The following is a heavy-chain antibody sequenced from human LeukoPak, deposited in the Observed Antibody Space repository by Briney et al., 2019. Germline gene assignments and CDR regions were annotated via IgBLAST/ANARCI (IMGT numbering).Heavy chain of an antibody. CDR2: INPSGGST. D-gene: IGHD3-16*01. Sequence: ASVKVSCKASGYTFTSYYMHWVRQAPGQGLEWMGIINPSGGSTSYAQKFQGKVTMTRDTSTSTVYMELSSLRSEDTAVYYCARDAVWGDDAFDIWGQGTMVTVSS. CDR1: GYTFTSYY. CDR3: ARDAVWGDDAFDI. V-gene: IGHV1-46*01. J-gene: IGHJ3*02.